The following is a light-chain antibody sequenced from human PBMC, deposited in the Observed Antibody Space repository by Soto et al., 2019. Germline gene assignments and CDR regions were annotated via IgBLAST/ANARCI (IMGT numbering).Light chain of an antibody. CDR2: DVS. Sequence: QSVLTQPRTVSGSPGQSVTISCTGTSSDVGGYNYVAWYRHHPGKAPKLIIYDVSKRPSGVPDRFSGSKSGNTASLTIYGLQAQYQDHSYCSSSAGKYVGFGGGTKVTV. V-gene: IGLV2-11*01. CDR1: SSDVGGYNY. J-gene: IGLJ2*01. CDR3: SSSAGKYVG.